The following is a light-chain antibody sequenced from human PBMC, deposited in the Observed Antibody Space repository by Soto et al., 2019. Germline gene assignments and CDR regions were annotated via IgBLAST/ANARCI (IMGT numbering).Light chain of an antibody. CDR1: RSNIGSHT. CDR2: SNN. CDR3: AAWDDSLNGHVA. J-gene: IGLJ2*01. Sequence: QSVLTQPPSASGTPGQRVTISCSGSRSNIGSHTVKWYQQLPGTAPKLLIYSNNQRPSGVPDRFSGSKSGTSASLAISGLQSEDEADYYCAAWDDSLNGHVAFGGGTKLTVL. V-gene: IGLV1-44*01.